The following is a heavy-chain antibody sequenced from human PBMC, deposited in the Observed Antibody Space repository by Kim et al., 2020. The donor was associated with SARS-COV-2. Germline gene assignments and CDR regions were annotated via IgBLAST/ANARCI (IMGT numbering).Heavy chain of an antibody. CDR1: GFTFSSYE. Sequence: GGSLRLSCAASGFTFSSYEMNWVRQAPGKGLEWVSYISSSGSTIYYADSVKGRFTISRDNAKNSLYLQMNSLRAEDTAGYYCAREYYYDSSGWDYWGQGTLVTVSS. CDR2: ISSSGSTI. V-gene: IGHV3-48*03. D-gene: IGHD3-22*01. CDR3: AREYYYDSSGWDY. J-gene: IGHJ4*02.